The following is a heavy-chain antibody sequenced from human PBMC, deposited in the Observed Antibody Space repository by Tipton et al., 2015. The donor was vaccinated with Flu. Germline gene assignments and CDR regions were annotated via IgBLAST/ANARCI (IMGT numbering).Heavy chain of an antibody. D-gene: IGHD3-3*01. CDR1: GYSFTSYW. CDR2: VYPGDSDT. V-gene: IGHV5-51*01. J-gene: IGHJ6*02. CDR3: ARRQPLFDDGTDV. Sequence: MQLVQSGAEVKKPGESLKISCKGSGYSFTSYWIAWVRQMPGKGLEWMGIVYPGDSDTRYSPSFQGQVTISADKSISTAYLQWSSLKASDTATYYCARRQPLFDDGTDVWGQGTTVTVSS.